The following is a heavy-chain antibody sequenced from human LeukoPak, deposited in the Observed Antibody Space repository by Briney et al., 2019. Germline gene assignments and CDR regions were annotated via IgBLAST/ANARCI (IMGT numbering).Heavy chain of an antibody. Sequence: GGSLRLSCVASGFIFSTYGMHWVRQAPGKGLEWVGVISWDGSNTFYADSVRGRFTISRDDSKNTLYLQMNSLKTEDTAVYYCTTGNYPGSFDYWGQGTLVTVSS. J-gene: IGHJ4*02. CDR2: ISWDGSNT. CDR1: GFIFSTYG. CDR3: TTGNYPGSFDY. V-gene: IGHV3-30*03. D-gene: IGHD1-7*01.